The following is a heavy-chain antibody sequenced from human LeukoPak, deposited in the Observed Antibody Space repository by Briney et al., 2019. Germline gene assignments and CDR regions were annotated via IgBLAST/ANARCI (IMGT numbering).Heavy chain of an antibody. Sequence: PSQTLSLTCAVSGGSISSGGYSWSWIRQPPGKGLEWIGYIYHSGSTYYNPSLKSRVTISLDTSKNHFSLRLNSLTAADTAVYYCAITRRDTIFDHWGQGALVSVSS. J-gene: IGHJ4*02. V-gene: IGHV4-30-2*02. CDR3: AITRRDTIFDH. CDR2: IYHSGST. CDR1: GGSISSGGYS. D-gene: IGHD5-18*01.